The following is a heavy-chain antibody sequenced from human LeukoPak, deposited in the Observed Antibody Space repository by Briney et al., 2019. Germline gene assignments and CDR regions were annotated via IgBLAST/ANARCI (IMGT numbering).Heavy chain of an antibody. J-gene: IGHJ6*03. CDR2: IYYSGST. CDR3: ARVWASGDYGDYYNYMDV. Sequence: SETLSLTCTVAGGSISSYYWSWVRQPPGEGLEWIGYIYYSGSTNYNPSLKSRVTISVDTSKNQFSLKLSSVTAADTAVYYCARVWASGDYGDYYNYMDVWGKGTTVTISS. D-gene: IGHD4-17*01. CDR1: GGSISSYY. V-gene: IGHV4-59*01.